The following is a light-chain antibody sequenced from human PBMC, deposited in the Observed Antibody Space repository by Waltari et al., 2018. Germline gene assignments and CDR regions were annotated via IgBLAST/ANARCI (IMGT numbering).Light chain of an antibody. Sequence: EIVMTQSPATLSMSPGERATLSCRASRYVGTSLAWYQPEPGQAPRLLIYDASARATGIPARFSGSGSGTECTLTISSLQSEDFVVYYCQQYNYWPPAYSFGQGTKLEIK. CDR3: QQYNYWPPAYS. V-gene: IGKV3-15*01. CDR1: RYVGTS. J-gene: IGKJ2*01. CDR2: DAS.